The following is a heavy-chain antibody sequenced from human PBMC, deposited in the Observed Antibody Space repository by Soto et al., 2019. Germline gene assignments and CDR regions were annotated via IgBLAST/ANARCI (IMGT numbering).Heavy chain of an antibody. CDR3: AIAYCGGDCPHYYYYYGMDV. J-gene: IGHJ6*02. CDR2: TRNKANSYTT. V-gene: IGHV3-72*01. D-gene: IGHD2-21*02. CDR1: GFTFGASA. Sequence: GGSLRLSCASSGFTFGASALQWVRQASRKGLEWVGRTRNKANSYTTEYAASVKGRFTISRDDSKNSLYLQMNSLKTEDTAVYYCAIAYCGGDCPHYYYYYGMDVWGQGTTVTVSS.